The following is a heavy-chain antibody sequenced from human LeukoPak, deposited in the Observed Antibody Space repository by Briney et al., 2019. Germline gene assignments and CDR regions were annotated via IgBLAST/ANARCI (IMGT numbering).Heavy chain of an antibody. J-gene: IGHJ3*02. V-gene: IGHV4-59*08. D-gene: IGHD1-1*01. CDR1: GGSISRYY. CDR3: AGHPPGNDDAFDI. Sequence: SETLSLTCTVSGGSISRYYWSWIRLPLEKRLEWIGYIYYTGSTKYNPSLKSRVTMSVDTSKNQFSLKLSSVTAADTAVYYCAGHPPGNDDAFDIWGQGTMVTVSS. CDR2: IYYTGST.